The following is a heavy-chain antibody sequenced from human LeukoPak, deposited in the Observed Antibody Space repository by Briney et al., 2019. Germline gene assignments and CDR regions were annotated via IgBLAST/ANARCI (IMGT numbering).Heavy chain of an antibody. Sequence: GGSLRLSCAAPGFSFSTYSMNWVRQAPGKGLGWVSSISISGTYKYYADSLKGRFTISRDNAKNSLYLQMNSLRAEDTAVYYCAKDIGSQWLVPVGAFDIWGQGTMVTVSS. CDR1: GFSFSTYS. V-gene: IGHV3-21*01. CDR3: AKDIGSQWLVPVGAFDI. J-gene: IGHJ3*02. D-gene: IGHD6-19*01. CDR2: ISISGTYK.